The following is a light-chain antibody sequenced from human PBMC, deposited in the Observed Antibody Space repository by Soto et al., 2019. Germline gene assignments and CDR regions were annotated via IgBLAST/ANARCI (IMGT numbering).Light chain of an antibody. CDR2: DAS. V-gene: IGKV3-11*01. CDR3: QQRSNWPALT. CDR1: QSVSSY. Sequence: EIVLPQSPATLSLSPGARATLSCRASQSVSSYLAWYQQKPGQAPRLLIYDASNRATGIPARVSGSGSGTDYHLTIGSLETEDFEVYYCQQRSNWPALTFGGGTKVEIK. J-gene: IGKJ4*01.